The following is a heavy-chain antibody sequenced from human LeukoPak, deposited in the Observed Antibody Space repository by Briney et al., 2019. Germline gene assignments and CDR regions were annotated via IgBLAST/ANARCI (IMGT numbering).Heavy chain of an antibody. CDR2: MYYSGTT. J-gene: IGHJ5*02. CDR3: ARGSSGWYEGNWFDP. CDR1: GDSISSSSSY. D-gene: IGHD6-19*01. V-gene: IGHV4-39*07. Sequence: SETLSLTCTVSGDSISSSSSYWGWIRQPPGKGLEWIGSMYYSGTTYYNPSLKSRVTISVDTSKNQFSLKLSSVTAADTAVYYCARGSSGWYEGNWFDPWGQGTLVTVSS.